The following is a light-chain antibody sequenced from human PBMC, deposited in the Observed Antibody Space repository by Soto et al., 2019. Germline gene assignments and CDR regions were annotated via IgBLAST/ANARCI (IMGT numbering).Light chain of an antibody. V-gene: IGKV1-39*01. CDR1: ERIYTY. J-gene: IGKJ5*01. CDR3: QQSKSTPPT. CDR2: TAS. Sequence: DIQMTQSPSSLSASVGDRVTITCRANERIYTYLNWYQQKPGQAPKLLIYTASSLQSGVPSRFSGGGSGTDFTLTISSLQPEDFATYYCQQSKSTPPTFGQGTRLEIK.